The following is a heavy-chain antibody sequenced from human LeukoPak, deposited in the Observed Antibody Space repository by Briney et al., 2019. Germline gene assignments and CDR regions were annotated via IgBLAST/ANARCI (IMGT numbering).Heavy chain of an antibody. Sequence: ASVKVSCKASGYTFTRYYMHWVRQAPGQGLEWMGIINPSGGSTSYVQKFQGRVTMTRDMATSTDYLEVSSLRSEDTAVYYCARDNSLRDTAWWFDPWGQGTLVTVSS. D-gene: IGHD5-24*01. J-gene: IGHJ5*02. CDR2: INPSGGST. CDR1: GYTFTRYY. CDR3: ARDNSLRDTAWWFDP. V-gene: IGHV1-46*01.